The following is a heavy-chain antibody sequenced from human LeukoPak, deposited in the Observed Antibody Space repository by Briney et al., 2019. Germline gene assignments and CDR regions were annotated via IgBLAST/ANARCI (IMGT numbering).Heavy chain of an antibody. V-gene: IGHV4-34*01. CDR3: ARGRYSSSWYRGWFDP. Sequence: SETLSLTCAVYGGSFSGYYWSWIRQPPGKGLEWIGEINHSGSTNYNPSLKSRVTISVDTSKNQFSLKLSSVTAADTAVYYCARGRYSSSWYRGWFDPWGQGTPVTVSS. CDR2: INHSGST. D-gene: IGHD6-13*01. CDR1: GGSFSGYY. J-gene: IGHJ5*02.